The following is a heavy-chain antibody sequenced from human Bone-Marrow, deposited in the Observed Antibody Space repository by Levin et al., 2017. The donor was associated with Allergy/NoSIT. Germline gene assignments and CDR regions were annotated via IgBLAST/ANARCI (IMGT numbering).Heavy chain of an antibody. J-gene: IGHJ5*01. V-gene: IGHV3-74*01. CDR3: ARGGCSSTSCLDS. Sequence: GESLKISCAASGFTFSNYWMHWVRQAPGKGLVWVSHINSDGSNTNYADSVKGRFTISRDNAKNTLYLQMNSLRAEDTALYYCARGGCSSTSCLDSWGQGTLVTVSP. CDR2: INSDGSNT. D-gene: IGHD2-2*01. CDR1: GFTFSNYW.